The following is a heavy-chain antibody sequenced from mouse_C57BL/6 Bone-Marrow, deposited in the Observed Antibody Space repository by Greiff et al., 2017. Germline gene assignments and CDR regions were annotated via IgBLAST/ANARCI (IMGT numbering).Heavy chain of an antibody. J-gene: IGHJ2*01. D-gene: IGHD2-1*01. CDR3: TTIYYGNSYY. Sequence: DVKLQESGAELVRPGASVKLSCTASGFNIKDDYMHWVKQRPEQGLEWIGWIDPENGDTEYASKFQGKATITADTSSNTAYLQLSSLTSEDTAVYYCTTIYYGNSYYWGQGTTLTVSS. CDR2: IDPENGDT. CDR1: GFNIKDDY. V-gene: IGHV14-4*01.